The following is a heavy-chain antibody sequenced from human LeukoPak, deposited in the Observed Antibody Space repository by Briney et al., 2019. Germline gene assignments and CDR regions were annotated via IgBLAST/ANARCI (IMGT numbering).Heavy chain of an antibody. CDR3: AKDSDSSGYYSAFDY. Sequence: TGGSLRLSCAASGFTFDDYAMHWVRHAPGKGLEWVSGISWNSGSIGYADSVKGRFTISRDNAKNSLYLQMNSLRAEDTALYYCAKDSDSSGYYSAFDYWGQGTLVTVSS. J-gene: IGHJ4*02. V-gene: IGHV3-9*01. D-gene: IGHD3-22*01. CDR1: GFTFDDYA. CDR2: ISWNSGSI.